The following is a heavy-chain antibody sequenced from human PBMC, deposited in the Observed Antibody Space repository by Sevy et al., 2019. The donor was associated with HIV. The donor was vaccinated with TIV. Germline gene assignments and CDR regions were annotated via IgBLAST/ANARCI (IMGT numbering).Heavy chain of an antibody. V-gene: IGHV3-23*01. J-gene: IGHJ5*02. Sequence: GGSLRLSCAASGFTFSSYAMSWVRQAPGKGLEWVSAISGSGGSTYYADSVKGRFTISRDNSKNTLYLQMNSLRAEDTAVYYCAKDFEGASYTYNWFDPWGQGTLVTVSS. CDR1: GFTFSSYA. CDR2: ISGSGGST. D-gene: IGHD1-26*01. CDR3: AKDFEGASYTYNWFDP.